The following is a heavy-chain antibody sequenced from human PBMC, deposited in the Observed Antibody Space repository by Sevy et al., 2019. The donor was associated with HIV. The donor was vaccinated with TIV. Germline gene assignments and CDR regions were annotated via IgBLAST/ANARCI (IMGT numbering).Heavy chain of an antibody. V-gene: IGHV3-48*03. J-gene: IGHJ3*02. Sequence: GGSLRLSCAASGSTFSNYEMNWVRQAPGKGLEWISYITGSGNIIHYADSVKGRFTISRDNAKNSLNLQMNSLRTEDTAIYYCAREFGRDAFDIWGQGTMVTVSS. CDR2: ITGSGNII. CDR3: AREFGRDAFDI. D-gene: IGHD1-26*01. CDR1: GSTFSNYE.